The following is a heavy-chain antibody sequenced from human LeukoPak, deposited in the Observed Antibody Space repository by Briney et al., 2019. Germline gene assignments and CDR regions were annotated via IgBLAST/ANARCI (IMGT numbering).Heavy chain of an antibody. CDR2: IWHDGSNK. V-gene: IGHV3-33*01. Sequence: GGSLRLSCAASGFTFSTYVIHWVRQAPGKGLEWVALIWHDGSNKYYGDSVKDRFTISRDNSKNTLYLQMDSLRDEDTAVYYCARDRGYTYGHPLDYRGQGTLVTVSS. CDR3: ARDRGYTYGHPLDY. D-gene: IGHD5-18*01. CDR1: GFTFSTYV. J-gene: IGHJ4*02.